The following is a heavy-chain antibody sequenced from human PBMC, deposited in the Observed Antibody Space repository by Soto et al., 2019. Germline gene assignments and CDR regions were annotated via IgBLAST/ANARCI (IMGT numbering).Heavy chain of an antibody. V-gene: IGHV3-23*01. Sequence: GESLKISCAASGFTFSTYAMNWVRQAPGKGLEWVSGISGSGDSTYYADSVKGRFTVSRDNSKNTLYLQMNSLRAEDTAVFYCAKGRSSGWSFDYWGQGTLVTVDS. J-gene: IGHJ4*02. D-gene: IGHD6-19*01. CDR1: GFTFSTYA. CDR2: ISGSGDST. CDR3: AKGRSSGWSFDY.